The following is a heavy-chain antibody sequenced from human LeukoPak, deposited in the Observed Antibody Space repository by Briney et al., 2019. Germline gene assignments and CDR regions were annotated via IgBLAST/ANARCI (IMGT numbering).Heavy chain of an antibody. CDR3: TTSRGGDYVGYFDL. J-gene: IGHJ2*01. CDR1: GFTFSDAW. Sequence: KPGGSLRLSCAASGFTFSDAWMTWVRQAPGEGLEWVGRIKGKTDGGTTDYAAPVKGRFTISRDDSKNTLYLQMNSLKTEDTAVYYCTTSRGGDYVGYFDLWGRGTLVTVSS. D-gene: IGHD4-17*01. CDR2: IKGKTDGGTT. V-gene: IGHV3-15*01.